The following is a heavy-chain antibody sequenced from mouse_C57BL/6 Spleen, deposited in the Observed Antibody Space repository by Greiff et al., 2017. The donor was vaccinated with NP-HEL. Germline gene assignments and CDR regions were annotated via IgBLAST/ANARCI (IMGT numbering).Heavy chain of an antibody. J-gene: IGHJ4*01. V-gene: IGHV1-50*01. CDR2: IDPSDSYT. D-gene: IGHD2-4*01. CDR3: ARSRSRYDYDRLMDY. Sequence: QVQLQQPGAELVKPGASVKLSCKASSYTFTSYWMQWVKQRPGQGLEWIGEIDPSDSYTNYNQKFKGKATLTVDTSSSTAYMQLSSLTSEDSAVYYCARSRSRYDYDRLMDYWGQGTSVTVSS. CDR1: SYTFTSYW.